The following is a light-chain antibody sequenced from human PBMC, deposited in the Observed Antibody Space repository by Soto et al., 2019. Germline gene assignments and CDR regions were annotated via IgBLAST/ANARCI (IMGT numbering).Light chain of an antibody. Sequence: EIVLTQSPATLSLSPGERATLSCRASQSVSSYLAWYQQKPGQAPRLLIYDASNRATGIPARFSGSGSGTDFPLTISSLEPEDFAVYYCQQRSHWPPRLTFGGGNKVEIK. CDR1: QSVSSY. V-gene: IGKV3-11*01. J-gene: IGKJ4*01. CDR2: DAS. CDR3: QQRSHWPPRLT.